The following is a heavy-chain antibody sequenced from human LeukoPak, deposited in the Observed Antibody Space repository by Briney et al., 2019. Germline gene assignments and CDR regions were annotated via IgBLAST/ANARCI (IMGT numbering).Heavy chain of an antibody. CDR2: ISYDGSNK. Sequence: GGSLRLSCAASGFTFSSYGMHWVRQAPGKGLEWVAVISYDGSNKYYADSVKGRFTISRDNSKNTQYLQMNSLRAEDTAVYYCAKGGAGQWLDYWGQGTLVTVSS. CDR1: GFTFSSYG. J-gene: IGHJ4*02. CDR3: AKGGAGQWLDY. D-gene: IGHD6-19*01. V-gene: IGHV3-30*18.